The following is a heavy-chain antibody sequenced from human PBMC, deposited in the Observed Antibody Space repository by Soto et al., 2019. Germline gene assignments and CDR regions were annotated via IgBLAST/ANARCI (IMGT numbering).Heavy chain of an antibody. V-gene: IGHV3-48*02. J-gene: IGHJ3*02. D-gene: IGHD3-22*01. CDR2: ISSSSSTI. CDR3: ARETTYYYDSSGYDAFDI. Sequence: PGGSLGLSCAASGFTFSSYSMNWVRQAPGKGLEWVSYISSSSSTIYYADSVKGRFTISRDNAKNSLYLQMNSLRDEDTAVYYCARETTYYYDSSGYDAFDIWGQGTMVTVSS. CDR1: GFTFSSYS.